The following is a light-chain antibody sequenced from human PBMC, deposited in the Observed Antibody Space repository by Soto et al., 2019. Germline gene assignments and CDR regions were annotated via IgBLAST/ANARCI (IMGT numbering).Light chain of an antibody. Sequence: QSALTQPASVSGSPGQSITISCTGTSSDVGGYNYVSWYQQHPGKAPKLMIYEVGNRPSGVSNRFSGSKSGNTASLTISGLQAEDEADYYCSSYTSSSTLYVFGTGTKV. CDR2: EVG. J-gene: IGLJ1*01. CDR1: SSDVGGYNY. V-gene: IGLV2-14*01. CDR3: SSYTSSSTLYV.